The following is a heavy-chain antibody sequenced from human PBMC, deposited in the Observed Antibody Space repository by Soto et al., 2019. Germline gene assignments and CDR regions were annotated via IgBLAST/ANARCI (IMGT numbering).Heavy chain of an antibody. CDR2: ISYDGSNK. J-gene: IGHJ4*02. D-gene: IGHD5-18*01. Sequence: QVQLVESGGGVVQPGRSLRLSCAASGFTFSSYGMHWVRQAPGKGLELVAVISYDGSNKYYADSVKGRFTISRDNSKNTLYLQMNSLRAEDTAVYYCAKDSWIQLWYTDLGFDYWGQGTLVTVSS. V-gene: IGHV3-30*18. CDR1: GFTFSSYG. CDR3: AKDSWIQLWYTDLGFDY.